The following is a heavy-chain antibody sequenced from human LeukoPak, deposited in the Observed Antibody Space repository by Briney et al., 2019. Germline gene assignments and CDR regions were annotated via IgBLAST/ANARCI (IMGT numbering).Heavy chain of an antibody. CDR1: GYTFTGYY. CDR3: ARGLYSSGWPYYYYYYMDV. J-gene: IGHJ6*03. Sequence: ASVKVSCKGSGYTFTGYYMHWVRQAPGQGLEWMGVINPNSGGTKYAQNFQGRVTMTRDTAIRTAYMELSRLRSDDTAVYYCARGLYSSGWPYYYYYYMDVWGKGTTVTVSS. V-gene: IGHV1-2*02. CDR2: INPNSGGT. D-gene: IGHD6-19*01.